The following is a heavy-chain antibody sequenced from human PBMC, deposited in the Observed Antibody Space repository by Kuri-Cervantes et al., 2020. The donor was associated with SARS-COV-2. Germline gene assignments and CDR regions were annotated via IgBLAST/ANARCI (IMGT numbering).Heavy chain of an antibody. CDR2: ISSSSSYI. V-gene: IGHV3-21*04. CDR3: AKDGYLWGSSVPY. D-gene: IGHD2-21*01. CDR1: GFTFSSYS. J-gene: IGHJ4*02. Sequence: GGSLRLSCAASGFTFSSYSMNWVRQAPGKGLEWVSSISSSSSYIYYADSVKGRFTISRDNAKNTLYLQMNSLRAKDTAVYYCAKDGYLWGSSVPYWGQGTLVTVSS.